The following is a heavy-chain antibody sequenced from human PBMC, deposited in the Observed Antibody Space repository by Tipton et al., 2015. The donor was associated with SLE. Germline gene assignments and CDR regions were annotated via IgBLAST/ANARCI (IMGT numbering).Heavy chain of an antibody. Sequence: TLSLTCTVSGYSISSGYYWGWIRQPPGKGLEWIGSIYHSGSTYYNPSLKSRVTISVDTSKNQFSLKLSSVTAADTAVYYCARDGIKYSSSWYGDAFDIWGQGTMVTVSS. CDR2: IYHSGST. D-gene: IGHD6-13*01. CDR1: GYSISSGYY. J-gene: IGHJ3*02. V-gene: IGHV4-38-2*02. CDR3: ARDGIKYSSSWYGDAFDI.